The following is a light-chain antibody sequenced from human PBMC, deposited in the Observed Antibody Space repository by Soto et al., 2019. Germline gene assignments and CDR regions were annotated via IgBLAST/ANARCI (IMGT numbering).Light chain of an antibody. J-gene: IGLJ1*01. V-gene: IGLV2-18*02. CDR2: EVS. CDR1: SSDVGSYNR. CDR3: SSYTSSSTYV. Sequence: QSVLTQPPSVSGAAGQAVTISCTGTSSDVGSYNRVSWYQQSPGTAPKLMIYEVSNRPSGVPDRFSGSKSGNTASLTISGLQAEDEADYYCSSYTSSSTYVFGTGTKVTV.